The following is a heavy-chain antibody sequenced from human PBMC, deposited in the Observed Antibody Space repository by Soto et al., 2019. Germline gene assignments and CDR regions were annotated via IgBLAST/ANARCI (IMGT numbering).Heavy chain of an antibody. CDR1: GFTFTSYA. J-gene: IGHJ4*02. CDR3: TQDGGSRDSLTVK. D-gene: IGHD3-16*01. Sequence: EVQLLESGGDLVQPGGSLRLSCAASGFTFTSYAMSWIRQAPGKGLEWVSAITGGGDNPYYADSVKGRFTISRDNSKKTLYLQTNSLTAEDTAFYYCTQDGGSRDSLTVKWGQGTLVNVPS. CDR2: ITGGGDNP. V-gene: IGHV3-23*01.